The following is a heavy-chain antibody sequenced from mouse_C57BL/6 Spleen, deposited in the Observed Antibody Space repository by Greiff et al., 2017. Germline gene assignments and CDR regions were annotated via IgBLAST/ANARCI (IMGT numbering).Heavy chain of an antibody. CDR2: ISSGGSYT. Sequence: EVHLVESGGDLVKPGGSLKLSCAASGFTFSSYGMSWVRQTPDKRLEWVATISSGGSYTYYPDSVKGRFTISRDNAKNTLYLQMSSLKSEDTAMYYCASPSPETTGYVDYWGQGTTLTVSS. D-gene: IGHD6-1*01. CDR1: GFTFSSYG. J-gene: IGHJ2*01. V-gene: IGHV5-6*01. CDR3: ASPSPETTGYVDY.